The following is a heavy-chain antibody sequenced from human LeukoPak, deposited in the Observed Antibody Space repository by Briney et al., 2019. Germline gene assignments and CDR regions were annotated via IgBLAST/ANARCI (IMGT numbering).Heavy chain of an antibody. Sequence: GGSLRLSCAASGFTVSSNYMSWVRQAPGKGLEWVSVIYSGGSTYYADSVKGRFTISRDNSKNRLYLQMNSLKTEDTAVYYCTTDRGHDAIDYWGQGTLVTVSS. CDR3: TTDRGHDAIDY. CDR1: GFTVSSNY. V-gene: IGHV3-66*01. J-gene: IGHJ4*02. D-gene: IGHD2-8*01. CDR2: IYSGGST.